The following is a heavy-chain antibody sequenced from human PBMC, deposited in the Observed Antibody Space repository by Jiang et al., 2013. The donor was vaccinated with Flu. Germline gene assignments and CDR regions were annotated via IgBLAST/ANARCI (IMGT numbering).Heavy chain of an antibody. D-gene: IGHD3-16*02. Sequence: RLSCAASGFTFSSYAMSWVRQAPGKGLEWVSAISGSGGSTYYADSVKGRFTISRDNSKNTLYLQMNSLRAEDTAVYYCAKDTYDYVWGSYRYPIDYWGQGTLVTVSS. J-gene: IGHJ4*02. V-gene: IGHV3-23*01. CDR1: GFTFSSYA. CDR2: ISGSGGST. CDR3: AKDTYDYVWGSYRYPIDY.